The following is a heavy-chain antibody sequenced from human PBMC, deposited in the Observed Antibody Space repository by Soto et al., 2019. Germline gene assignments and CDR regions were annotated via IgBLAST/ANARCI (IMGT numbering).Heavy chain of an antibody. J-gene: IGHJ5*02. CDR1: GGSISSGGYS. CDR3: AGQNVLLWFGELLYWFDP. D-gene: IGHD3-10*01. Sequence: PSETLSLTCAVSGGSISSGGYSWSWIRQPPGKGLEWIGYIYHSGSTYCNPSLKSRVTISVDRSKNQFSLKLSSVTAADTAVYYCAGQNVLLWFGELLYWFDPWGQGTLVTVSS. CDR2: IYHSGST. V-gene: IGHV4-30-2*01.